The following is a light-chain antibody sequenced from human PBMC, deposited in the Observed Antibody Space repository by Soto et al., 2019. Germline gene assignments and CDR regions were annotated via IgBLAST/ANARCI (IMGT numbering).Light chain of an antibody. CDR2: KIS. CDR1: QSLVYSDGNTY. V-gene: IGKV2-24*01. Sequence: DIVMTQTPLSSPVTLGQPASISCRSSQSLVYSDGNTYLSWLQQRPGQPPRLLIYKISNRLSGVPDRFSGSGAGTDFTLKISRVEAEDVGVYYCMQATQFPITFGQGTRLEIK. J-gene: IGKJ5*01. CDR3: MQATQFPIT.